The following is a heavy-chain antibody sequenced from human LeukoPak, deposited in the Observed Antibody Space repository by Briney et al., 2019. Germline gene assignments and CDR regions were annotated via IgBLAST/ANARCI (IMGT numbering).Heavy chain of an antibody. V-gene: IGHV1-69*13. Sequence: GASVTVSFKSSVGTFSNYAISWVRQAPGQGREWMGGIIPIFGTANSAQKFQGRVTITADESTSTAYMELSSLRSEDTAVYYCARTLPAAGTDYWGQGTLVTVSS. D-gene: IGHD6-13*01. J-gene: IGHJ4*02. CDR3: ARTLPAAGTDY. CDR2: IIPIFGTA. CDR1: VGTFSNYA.